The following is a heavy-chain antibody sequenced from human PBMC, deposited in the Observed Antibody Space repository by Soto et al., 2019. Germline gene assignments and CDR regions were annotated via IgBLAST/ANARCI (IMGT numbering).Heavy chain of an antibody. CDR3: ARQSIAVAGSDI. Sequence: PGGSLRLSCAASGFTFSSYGMHWVRQAPGKGLEWVAVIWYDGSNKYYADSVKGRFTISRDNSKNTLYLQMNSLRAEDTAVYYCARQSIAVAGSDIWGQGTLVTVSS. V-gene: IGHV3-33*01. D-gene: IGHD6-19*01. CDR1: GFTFSSYG. J-gene: IGHJ4*02. CDR2: IWYDGSNK.